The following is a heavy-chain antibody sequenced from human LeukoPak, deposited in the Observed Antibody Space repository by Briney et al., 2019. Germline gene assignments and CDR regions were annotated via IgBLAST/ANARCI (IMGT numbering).Heavy chain of an antibody. J-gene: IGHJ4*02. V-gene: IGHV3-23*01. Sequence: GGSLRLSCAASGFTFSSYAMSWVRQAPGKGLEWVSAISGSGGSTYYADSVKGRFTISRDNSKNTLYLQMNSLRAEDTAVYYCAKVGTYSSSGKGVDYWGQGTLVTVSS. CDR2: ISGSGGST. D-gene: IGHD6-13*01. CDR1: GFTFSSYA. CDR3: AKVGTYSSSGKGVDY.